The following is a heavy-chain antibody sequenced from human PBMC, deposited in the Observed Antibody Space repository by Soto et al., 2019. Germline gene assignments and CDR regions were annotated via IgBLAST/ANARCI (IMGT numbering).Heavy chain of an antibody. D-gene: IGHD1-26*01. CDR1: GFTFNNYA. CDR3: AKDLRSGSAFYYYGMDV. CDR2: ISGSGGST. V-gene: IGHV3-23*01. Sequence: GGSLRLSCAASGFTFNNYAMSWVRQAPGKGLEWVSAISGSGGSTFYADSVKGRFTISRDNSKNTLYLQMNTLRAEDTAVYYCAKDLRSGSAFYYYGMDVWGQGATVTVSS. J-gene: IGHJ6*02.